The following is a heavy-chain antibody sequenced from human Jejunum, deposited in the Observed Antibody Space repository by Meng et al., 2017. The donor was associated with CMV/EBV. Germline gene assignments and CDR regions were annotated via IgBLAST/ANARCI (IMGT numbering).Heavy chain of an antibody. Sequence: SGFALSSWNMNWVRQAPGKGLEWVSSISGNSNYLYYADSLKGRFTISRDNAKNSLYLQMDSLRAEDTAVYYCVKDLYYGDPAAFPLWGQGTMVTVSS. CDR1: GFALSSWN. CDR2: ISGNSNYL. D-gene: IGHD2-21*01. V-gene: IGHV3-21*01. J-gene: IGHJ3*01. CDR3: VKDLYYGDPAAFPL.